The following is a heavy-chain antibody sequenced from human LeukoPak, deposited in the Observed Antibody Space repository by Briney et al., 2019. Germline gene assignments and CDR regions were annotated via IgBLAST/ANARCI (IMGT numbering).Heavy chain of an antibody. CDR2: IYPGDSDT. V-gene: IGHV5-51*01. J-gene: IGHJ4*02. CDR3: ARRGYCSGGSCGGVDY. D-gene: IGHD2-15*01. Sequence: GESLKISCKGSGYSFTSYWIGWVRQMPGKGLEWMGIIYPGDSDTRYSPSFQGQVTISADKSISTAYLQWSSLKASDTAMYYCARRGYCSGGSCGGVDYWGQGTPVTVSS. CDR1: GYSFTSYW.